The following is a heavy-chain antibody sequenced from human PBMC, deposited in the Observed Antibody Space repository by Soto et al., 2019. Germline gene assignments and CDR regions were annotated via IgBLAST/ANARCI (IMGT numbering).Heavy chain of an antibody. V-gene: IGHV4-34*01. CDR1: GGSFSGYY. D-gene: IGHD1-26*01. CDR3: ARTAGRRYGYYHYYYMDV. CDR2: INHSGST. J-gene: IGHJ6*03. Sequence: SETLSLTCAVYGGSFSGYYWSWIRQPPGKGLEWIGEINHSGSTNYNPSLKSRVTISVDTSKNQFSLKLSSVTAADTAVYYCARTAGRRYGYYHYYYMDVWGKGTTVTVSS.